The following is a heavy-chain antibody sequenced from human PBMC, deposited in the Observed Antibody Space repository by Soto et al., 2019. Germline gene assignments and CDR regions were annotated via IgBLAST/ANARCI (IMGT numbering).Heavy chain of an antibody. V-gene: IGHV4-30-2*01. J-gene: IGHJ4*02. CDR3: ASRLGATRFDN. CDR2: IYCTGST. CDR1: GGSMSRGFQS. D-gene: IGHD1-26*01. Sequence: PSETLSLTCALSGGSMSRGFQSRSWLRRPPGKGLEWIGLIYCTGSTYYKPSLKSRLTISVDKSRNQFSLSLSSVTAADTAVYYCASRLGATRFDNWGQGILVTVSS.